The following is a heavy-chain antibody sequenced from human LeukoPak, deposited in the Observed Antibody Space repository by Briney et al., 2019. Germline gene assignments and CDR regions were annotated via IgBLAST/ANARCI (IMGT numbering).Heavy chain of an antibody. CDR3: ARADNPYCGGDCYPNWFDP. D-gene: IGHD2-21*02. J-gene: IGHJ5*02. Sequence: GGPLRLSCAASGFTVSSNYMSWVRQAPGKGLEWVSVNYSGGSTYYADSVKGRFTISRDNSKNTLYLQMNSLRAEDTAVYYCARADNPYCGGDCYPNWFDPWGQGTLVTVSS. CDR2: NYSGGST. CDR1: GFTVSSNY. V-gene: IGHV3-66*02.